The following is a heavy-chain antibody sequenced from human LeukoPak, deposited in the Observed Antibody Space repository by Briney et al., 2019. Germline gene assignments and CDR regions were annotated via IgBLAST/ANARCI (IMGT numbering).Heavy chain of an antibody. D-gene: IGHD3-10*01. V-gene: IGHV4-34*01. Sequence: SETLSLTCAVYGGSFSGYYWSWIRQPPGKGLEWIGEINHSRSTNYNPSLKSRVTISVDTSKNQFSLKLSSVTAADTAVYYCASGGMVRGVITGWGQGTLVTVSS. CDR2: INHSRST. J-gene: IGHJ4*02. CDR3: ASGGMVRGVITG. CDR1: GGSFSGYY.